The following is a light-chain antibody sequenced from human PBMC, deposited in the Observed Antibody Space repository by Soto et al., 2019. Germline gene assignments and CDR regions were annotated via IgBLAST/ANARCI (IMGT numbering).Light chain of an antibody. J-gene: IGLJ3*02. CDR2: SSN. CDR1: DSNIGSTA. Sequence: QSALTQPPSVSATPGQGVILSCSGGDSNIGSTAVNWDQQLPGTAPRLLIYSSNQRPSGVPDRISGSKSGTSASLAISGLQSEDEADYYCAAWDDDLHVWLFGGGTKLTVL. V-gene: IGLV1-44*01. CDR3: AAWDDDLHVWL.